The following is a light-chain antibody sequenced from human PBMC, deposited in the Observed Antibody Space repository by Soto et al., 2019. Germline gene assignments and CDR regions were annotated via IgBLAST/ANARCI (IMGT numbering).Light chain of an antibody. Sequence: DFQMTLSPSFLSASDEDRVTITCRASQNIRSRLAWFQQKPGKAPKLLIYDASSLESGVPQRFSGSGSGTEFTLTISSLQTDDLSTYYSQQSHSHSTFGQGTKVDIK. V-gene: IGKV1-5*01. J-gene: IGKJ1*01. CDR3: QQSHSHST. CDR1: QNIRSR. CDR2: DAS.